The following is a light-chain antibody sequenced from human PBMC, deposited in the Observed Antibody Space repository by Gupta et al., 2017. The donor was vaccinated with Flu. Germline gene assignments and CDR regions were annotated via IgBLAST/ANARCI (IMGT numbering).Light chain of an antibody. Sequence: VPSGQAPSISCKVSQIPLQSDGKNSLYWHRQNPGQPPQLLIYEGSNRDCGVPERFSGSGSATXFTLNIXLVAADDVGVYYCKQSIQIPITLGXGTKVEIK. CDR2: EGS. V-gene: IGKV2D-29*01. CDR3: KQSIQIPIT. J-gene: IGKJ4*01. CDR1: QIPLQSDGKNS.